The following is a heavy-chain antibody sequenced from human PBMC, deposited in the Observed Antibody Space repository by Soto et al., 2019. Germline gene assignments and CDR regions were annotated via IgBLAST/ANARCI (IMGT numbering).Heavy chain of an antibody. Sequence: PSETLSLTCAVYGGSFSGYYWSWIRQPPGKGLEWIGEINHSGSTNYNPSLKSRVTISVDTSKNQFSLKLSSVTAADTAVYYCARALISLGYSSSWGNYYYYAMDAWGQGTTVT. CDR1: GGSFSGYY. CDR2: INHSGST. D-gene: IGHD6-13*01. J-gene: IGHJ6*01. V-gene: IGHV4-34*01. CDR3: ARALISLGYSSSWGNYYYYAMDA.